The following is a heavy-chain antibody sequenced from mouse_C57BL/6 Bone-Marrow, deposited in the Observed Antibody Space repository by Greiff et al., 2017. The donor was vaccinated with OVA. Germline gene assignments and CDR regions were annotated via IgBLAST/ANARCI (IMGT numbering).Heavy chain of an antibody. CDR3: ARWQPPDGYYRYFDV. D-gene: IGHD2-3*01. CDR2: IYPRDGST. V-gene: IGHV1-78*01. Sequence: QVHVKQSDAELVKPGASVKISCKVSGYTFTDHTIHWMKQRPEQGLEWIGYIYPRDGSTKYNEKFKGKATLTADKSSSTAYMQLNSLTSEDSAVYFCARWQPPDGYYRYFDVWGTGTTVTVSS. J-gene: IGHJ1*03. CDR1: GYTFTDHT.